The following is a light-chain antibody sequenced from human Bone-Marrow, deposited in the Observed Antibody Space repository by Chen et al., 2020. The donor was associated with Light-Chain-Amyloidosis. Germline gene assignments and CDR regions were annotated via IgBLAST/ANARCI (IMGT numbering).Light chain of an antibody. CDR2: DDS. V-gene: IGLV3-21*02. J-gene: IGLJ3*02. Sequence: SYVLTQPSSVSVAPGQTATIACGGNNIGSTSVHWYQQTTGQATLLVVYDDSDRPSGIPERLSGSNSGNTATMTISRVEAGDEADYYCQVWDRSSDRPVFGGGTKLTVL. CDR3: QVWDRSSDRPV. CDR1: NIGSTS.